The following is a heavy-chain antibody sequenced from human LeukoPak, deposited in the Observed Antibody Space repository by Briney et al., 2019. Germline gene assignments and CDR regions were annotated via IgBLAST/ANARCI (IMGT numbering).Heavy chain of an antibody. Sequence: GASVRVSCKASGYTFTRYGITWVRQAPGQGLEWMGWISAYNDNTKYAQKVQGRVTMTTDTSTSTAYMELRSLRSDDTAVYYCARGYSDYDLDYWGQGTLVTVSS. J-gene: IGHJ4*02. CDR1: GYTFTRYG. D-gene: IGHD5-12*01. CDR3: ARGYSDYDLDY. CDR2: ISAYNDNT. V-gene: IGHV1-18*01.